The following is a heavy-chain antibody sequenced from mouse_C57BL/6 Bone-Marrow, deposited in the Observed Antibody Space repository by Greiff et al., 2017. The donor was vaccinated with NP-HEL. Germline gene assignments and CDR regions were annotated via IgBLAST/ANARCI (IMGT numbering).Heavy chain of an antibody. CDR3: ARQIDDGYYLDY. CDR2: ISSGGSYT. Sequence: EVKLMESGGDLVKPGGSLKLSCAASGFTFSSYGMSWVRQTPDKRLEWVATISSGGSYTYYPDSVKGRFTISRDNAKNTLYLQMSSLKSEDTAMYYCARQIDDGYYLDYWGQGTTLTVSS. D-gene: IGHD2-3*01. J-gene: IGHJ2*01. V-gene: IGHV5-6*01. CDR1: GFTFSSYG.